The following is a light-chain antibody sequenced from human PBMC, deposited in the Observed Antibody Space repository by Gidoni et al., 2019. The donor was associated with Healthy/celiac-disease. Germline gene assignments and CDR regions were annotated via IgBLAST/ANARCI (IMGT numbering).Light chain of an antibody. CDR2: QDR. CDR3: QAWDSSTAWV. V-gene: IGLV3-1*01. CDR1: KLGDKY. Sequence: SYELTQPPSVSVSPGQTASITCPGDKLGDKYACWYQQKPGQSPVLVIYQDRKRPSGIPERFSGSNPGNTATLTISGTQAMDEADYYCQAWDSSTAWVFGGGTKLTVL. J-gene: IGLJ3*02.